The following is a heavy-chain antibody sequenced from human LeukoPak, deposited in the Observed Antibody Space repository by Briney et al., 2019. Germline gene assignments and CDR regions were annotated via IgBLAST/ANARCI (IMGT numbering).Heavy chain of an antibody. J-gene: IGHJ4*02. D-gene: IGHD3-16*01. CDR3: AREPSYDYVWGSYGVDY. Sequence: ASVKVSCKASGYTFTSYYMHWVRQAPGQGLEWVGIINPSGGSTSYAQKFQGRVTMTRDTSTSTVYMELSSLRSEDTAVYYCAREPSYDYVWGSYGVDYWGQGTLVTVSS. CDR2: INPSGGST. V-gene: IGHV1-46*01. CDR1: GYTFTSYY.